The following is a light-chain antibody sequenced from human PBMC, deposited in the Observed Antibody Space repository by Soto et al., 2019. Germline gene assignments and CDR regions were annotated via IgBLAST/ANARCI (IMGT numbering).Light chain of an antibody. CDR3: QQRSNWPPIT. J-gene: IGKJ5*01. CDR2: GAS. CDR1: QSVSSSY. V-gene: IGKV3D-20*02. Sequence: IVLTKSAATLSLSPGERATLSCRASQSVSSSYLTWYQQKPGQAPRLLIFGASKRATGIPDRFSGSGSGRDFTLTISALEPEDFAVYYCQQRSNWPPITFGQGTRLEIK.